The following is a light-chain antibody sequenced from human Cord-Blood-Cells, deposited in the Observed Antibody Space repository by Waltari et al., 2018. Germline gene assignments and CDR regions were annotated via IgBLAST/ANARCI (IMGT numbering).Light chain of an antibody. CDR3: SSYAGSNNFVV. CDR1: SSDVGGYNY. V-gene: IGLV2-8*01. Sequence: QSALTQPPSASGSPGQSVTISCTGTSSDVGGYNYVSWYQQHPGKAPKLMIYEVSKRPSGFPDRFSGPKSGNTASLTVSGLQAEDEADYYCSSYAGSNNFVVFGGGTKLTVL. CDR2: EVS. J-gene: IGLJ2*01.